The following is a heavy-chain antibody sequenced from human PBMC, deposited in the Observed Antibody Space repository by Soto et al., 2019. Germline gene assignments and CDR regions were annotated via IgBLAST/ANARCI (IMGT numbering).Heavy chain of an antibody. Sequence: QVQLVQSGAEVKKPGASVRVSCKASGYTFSRYGISWVRQAPGQGLEWMGWISGFNGNTKESEKLQGRVTLTTDTAANTAHMELRGLRSDDTAVYYCARASAYSTPWSFDNVGQGTLVTVSS. CDR2: ISGFNGNT. CDR3: ARASAYSTPWSFDN. V-gene: IGHV1-18*01. CDR1: GYTFSRYG. J-gene: IGHJ4*02. D-gene: IGHD6-13*01.